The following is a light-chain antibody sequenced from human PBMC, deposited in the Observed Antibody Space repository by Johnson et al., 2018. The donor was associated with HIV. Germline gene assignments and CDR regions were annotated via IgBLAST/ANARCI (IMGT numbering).Light chain of an antibody. CDR2: DNN. Sequence: QSVLTQPPSVSAAPGQKVTISCSGSSSNIGNNYVSWYQQLPGTAPKLLIYDNNKRPSGIPDRFSGPKSGTSATLGITGLQTGDEADYYCGTWDSSLSGVFGTGTKVTVL. CDR3: GTWDSSLSGV. V-gene: IGLV1-51*01. J-gene: IGLJ1*01. CDR1: SSNIGNNY.